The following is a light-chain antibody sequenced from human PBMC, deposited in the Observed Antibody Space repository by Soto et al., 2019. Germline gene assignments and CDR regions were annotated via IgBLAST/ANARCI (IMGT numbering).Light chain of an antibody. CDR2: TNN. CDR1: SFNIGSNA. V-gene: IGLV1-44*01. J-gene: IGLJ1*01. Sequence: QSALTQSPAASGTPGQRVTISCSGSSFNIGSNAVNWYQQLPGTAPKLLIYTNNQRPSGVPDRFSGSKSGTSASLAISGLQSEDEADYYCAAWDDSLNGQVFGTGTKVTVL. CDR3: AAWDDSLNGQV.